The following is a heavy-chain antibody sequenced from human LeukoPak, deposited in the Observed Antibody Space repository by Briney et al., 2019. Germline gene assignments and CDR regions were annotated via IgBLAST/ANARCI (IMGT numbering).Heavy chain of an antibody. J-gene: IGHJ4*02. CDR2: IYSSGNT. CDR3: AKSNGYGLIDY. V-gene: IGHV4-39*01. Sequence: PSETLSLTCAVSGASISSSNYYWGWVRQSPGKGLEWIGNIYSSGNTYYNASLKSRVTMYIDTSKDQFSLKLSSVTAADTAMYYCAKSNGYGLIDYWGQGTLVTVSS. CDR1: GASISSSNYY. D-gene: IGHD5-12*01.